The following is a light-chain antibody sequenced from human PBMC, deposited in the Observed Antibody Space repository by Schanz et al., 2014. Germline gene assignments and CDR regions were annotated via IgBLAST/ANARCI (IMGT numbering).Light chain of an antibody. J-gene: IGKJ5*01. V-gene: IGKV3-20*01. Sequence: EILMTQSPATLSVSPGERATLSCRASQSVSSNLAWYQQRPGQPPRLLIYGASSRATGIPDRFSGRGSGTDFTLTISRLEPEDNAVYHCHQYGDSPLTFGQGTRLEIK. CDR3: HQYGDSPLT. CDR2: GAS. CDR1: QSVSSN.